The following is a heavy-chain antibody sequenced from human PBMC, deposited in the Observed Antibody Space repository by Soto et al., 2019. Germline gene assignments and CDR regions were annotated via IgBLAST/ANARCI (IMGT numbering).Heavy chain of an antibody. J-gene: IGHJ6*02. CDR3: AREWLYYSSGSYFHGMDV. CDR2: IYNSGST. V-gene: IGHV4-59*01. D-gene: IGHD3-10*01. CDR1: GGSTSNYS. Sequence: PETLSLTCTVSGGSTSNYSWNWIRQPPGKGLQWIGYIYNSGSTKYNPSLKGRVTISEDTSKNQFSLELSSVSAADTAVYYCAREWLYYSSGSYFHGMDVWGQGTTDTGSS.